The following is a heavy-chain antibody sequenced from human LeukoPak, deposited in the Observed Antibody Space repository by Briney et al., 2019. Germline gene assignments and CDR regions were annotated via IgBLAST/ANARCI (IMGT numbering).Heavy chain of an antibody. CDR2: ISYSVST. Sequence: PSETLSLTCTVSGGSVSSSSTIYYWGWVRQPPGKGLEWIGSISYSVSTNYNPSLKSRVTISVDTSKNQFSLKLSSVTAADTAVYYCARVAGNYDILTGFYYYYGMDVWGQGTTVTVSS. V-gene: IGHV4-39*07. D-gene: IGHD3-9*01. CDR1: GGSVSSSSTIYY. CDR3: ARVAGNYDILTGFYYYYGMDV. J-gene: IGHJ6*02.